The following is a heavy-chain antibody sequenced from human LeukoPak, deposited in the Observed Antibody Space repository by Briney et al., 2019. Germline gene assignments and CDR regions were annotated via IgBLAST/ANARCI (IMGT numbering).Heavy chain of an antibody. CDR1: GGTFSSYA. D-gene: IGHD5-18*01. V-gene: IGHV1-69*13. J-gene: IGHJ4*02. CDR2: IIPIFGTA. Sequence: SVKVSCKASGGTFSSYAISWVRQAPGQGLEWMGGIIPIFGTANYAQKFQGRVTITADESTSTAYMELSSLKTEDTAVYYCTRDGYSYGIDYWGQGTLVTVSS. CDR3: TRDGYSYGIDY.